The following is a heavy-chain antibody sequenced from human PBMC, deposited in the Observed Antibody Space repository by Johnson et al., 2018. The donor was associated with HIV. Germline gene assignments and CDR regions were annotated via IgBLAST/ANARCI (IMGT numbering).Heavy chain of an antibody. J-gene: IGHJ3*02. D-gene: IGHD3-10*01. CDR2: IKSKTGGGTT. CDR1: GFTFSNAW. V-gene: IGHV3-15*01. CDR3: TTEWSMGRGVIDAFDI. Sequence: MLLVESGGGLVQPGGSLRLSCAASGFTFSNAWMSWVRQAPGKGLEWVGRIKSKTGGGTTDYAAPVKGRFTISRDDSKNTLYLQMNSLKTEDTAVYYCTTEWSMGRGVIDAFDIWGQGTMVTVCS.